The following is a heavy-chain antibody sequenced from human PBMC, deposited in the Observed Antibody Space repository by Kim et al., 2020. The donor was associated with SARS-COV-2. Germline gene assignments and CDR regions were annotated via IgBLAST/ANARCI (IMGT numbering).Heavy chain of an antibody. J-gene: IGHJ3*02. V-gene: IGHV7-4-1*02. CDR3: ARAFAVVPAALGVDAFDI. Sequence: ASVKVSCKASGYTFSNYAMNWVRQAPGQGLEWMGWINTNTGNPTYAQGFTGRFVFSLDTSVSTAYLQISSLKADDTAVYYCARAFAVVPAALGVDAFDIWGQGTMVTVSS. D-gene: IGHD2-2*01. CDR1: GYTFSNYA. CDR2: INTNTGNP.